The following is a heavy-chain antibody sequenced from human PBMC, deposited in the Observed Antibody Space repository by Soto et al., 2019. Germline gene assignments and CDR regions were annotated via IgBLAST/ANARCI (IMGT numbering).Heavy chain of an antibody. CDR2: IHHSGPT. J-gene: IGHJ4*02. V-gene: IGHV4-4*02. D-gene: IGHD1-20*01. Sequence: QVQLQESGPGLVKPSGTLSLNCKVSGDSISSSEWWSWVRQPPGKGLEWIAEIHHSGPTNYNPSLQSRVTITVDKSKNQISLSLSTVTAADTAVYYCARGGITAVRNYYFDHWGQGTLVTVSS. CDR3: ARGGITAVRNYYFDH. CDR1: GDSISSSEW.